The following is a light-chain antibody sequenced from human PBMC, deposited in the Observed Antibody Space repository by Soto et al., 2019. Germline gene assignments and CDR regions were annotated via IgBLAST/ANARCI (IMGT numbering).Light chain of an antibody. V-gene: IGKV3-20*01. CDR1: QSISRY. J-gene: IGKJ1*01. CDR2: GAS. Sequence: TQSPGTLSLSPGERTTLSCRASQSISRYLAWYQQKPGQGPRLLIYGASSRATGTPDRFSGSGSGTDFTLTINRLEPEDFAVYYCQQYGSSPPTFGQGTKVDIK. CDR3: QQYGSSPPT.